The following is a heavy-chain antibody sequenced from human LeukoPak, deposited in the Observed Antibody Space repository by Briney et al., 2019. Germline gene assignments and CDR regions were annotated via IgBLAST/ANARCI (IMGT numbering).Heavy chain of an antibody. CDR1: GFTFRDYY. CDR3: ARPQAQYSSGWYDY. D-gene: IGHD6-19*01. Sequence: GGSLRLSCAASGFTFRDYYMSWIRQAPGKGLEWVSYISSSGSTIYYADSVKGRFTTSRDNAKNSLYLQMNSLRAEDTAVYYWARPQAQYSSGWYDYWGQGTLVTVSS. J-gene: IGHJ4*02. CDR2: ISSSGSTI. V-gene: IGHV3-11*04.